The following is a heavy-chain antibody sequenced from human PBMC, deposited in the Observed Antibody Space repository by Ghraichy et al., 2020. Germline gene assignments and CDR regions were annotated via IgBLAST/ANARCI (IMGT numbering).Heavy chain of an antibody. V-gene: IGHV3-30-3*01. D-gene: IGHD6-6*01. J-gene: IGHJ5*02. CDR3: ARGGAARPLSWFDP. CDR1: GFTFSSYA. CDR2: ISYDGSNK. Sequence: ALRLSCAASGFTFSSYAMHWVRQAPGKGLEWVAVISYDGSNKYYADSVKGRFTISRDNSKNTLYLQMNSLRAEDTAVYYCARGGAARPLSWFDPWGQGTLVTVSS.